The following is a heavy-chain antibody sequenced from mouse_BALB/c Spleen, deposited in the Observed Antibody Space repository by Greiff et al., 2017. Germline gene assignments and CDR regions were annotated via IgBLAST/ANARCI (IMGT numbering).Heavy chain of an antibody. V-gene: IGHV5-6-3*01. CDR2: INSNGGST. CDR3: ARLLGRAMDY. D-gene: IGHD4-1*01. J-gene: IGHJ4*01. Sequence: EVKLMESGGGLVQPGGSLKLSCAASGFTFSSYGMSWVRQTPDKRLELVATINSNGGSTYYPDSVKGRFTISRDNAKNTLYLQMSSLKSEDTAMYYCARLLGRAMDYWGQGTSVTVSS. CDR1: GFTFSSYG.